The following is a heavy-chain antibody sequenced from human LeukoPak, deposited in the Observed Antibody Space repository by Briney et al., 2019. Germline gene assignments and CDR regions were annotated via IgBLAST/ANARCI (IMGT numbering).Heavy chain of an antibody. CDR3: ARMTPNPGYYYGMDV. CDR2: IYYSGST. J-gene: IGHJ6*02. D-gene: IGHD2-21*02. CDR1: GGSISSYY. Sequence: PSETLSLTCTVSGGSISSYYWSWIRQPPGKGLEWIGYIYYSGSTNYNPSLKSRVTISVDTSKNQFSLKLSSVTAADTAVYYCARMTPNPGYYYGMDVWGQGTTVTVSS. V-gene: IGHV4-59*08.